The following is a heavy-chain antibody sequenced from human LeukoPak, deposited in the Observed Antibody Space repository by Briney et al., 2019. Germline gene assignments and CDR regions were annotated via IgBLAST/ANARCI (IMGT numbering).Heavy chain of an antibody. CDR2: ISSSGSTI. CDR1: GFTFSDYY. D-gene: IGHD2-2*02. J-gene: IGHJ4*02. Sequence: GGSLRLSCAASGFTFSDYYMTWIRQAPGKGLEWVSYISSSGSTIYYADSVKGRFTISRDNAKNSLYLQMNSLRAEDTAVYYCARDAILGYCSSTSCYSFDYWGQGTLVTVSS. V-gene: IGHV3-11*01. CDR3: ARDAILGYCSSTSCYSFDY.